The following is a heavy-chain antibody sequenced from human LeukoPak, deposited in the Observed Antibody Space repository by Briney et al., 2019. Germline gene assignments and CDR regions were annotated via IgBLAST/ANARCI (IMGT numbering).Heavy chain of an antibody. CDR1: GFTVSSNE. J-gene: IGHJ4*02. Sequence: GGSLRLFCAASGFTVSSNEMSWVRQAPGKGLEWVSSISGGSTYYAGASNGRFTIPRYSSMNTQPLHMKRLRVEDRAVYYCARECWNVRFDYWGQGTLVTVSS. D-gene: IGHD1-1*01. CDR2: ISGGST. V-gene: IGHV3-38-3*01. CDR3: ARECWNVRFDY.